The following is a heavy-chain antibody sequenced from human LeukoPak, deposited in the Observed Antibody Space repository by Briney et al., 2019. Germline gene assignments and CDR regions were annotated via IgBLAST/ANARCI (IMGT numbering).Heavy chain of an antibody. Sequence: SETLSLTCTVSGGSISSSSYYWAWIRQPPGKGLEWIGSIYYSGSTYYNPSLKSRLTISVDTSKNQFSLKLSSVTAADTAVYYCARVGKGIAVAGVLDYWGQGTLVTVSS. J-gene: IGHJ4*02. CDR3: ARVGKGIAVAGVLDY. CDR1: GGSISSSSYY. D-gene: IGHD6-19*01. CDR2: IYYSGST. V-gene: IGHV4-39*01.